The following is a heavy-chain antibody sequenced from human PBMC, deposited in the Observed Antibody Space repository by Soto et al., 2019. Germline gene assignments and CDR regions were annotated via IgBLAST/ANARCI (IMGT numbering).Heavy chain of an antibody. CDR1: SGSISSSNW. CDR2: IYHSGST. J-gene: IGHJ4*02. D-gene: IGHD3-16*02. V-gene: IGHV4-4*02. CDR3: ARGVGDYIWGSYLSGYFDY. Sequence: SETLSLTCAVSSGSISSSNWWSWVRQPPGKGLEWIGEIYHSGSTNYNPSLKSRVTISVDKSKNQFSLKLSSVTAADTAVYYCARGVGDYIWGSYLSGYFDYWGQGTLVTVSS.